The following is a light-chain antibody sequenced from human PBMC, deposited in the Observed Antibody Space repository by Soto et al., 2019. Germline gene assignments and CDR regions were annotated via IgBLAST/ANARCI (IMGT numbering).Light chain of an antibody. CDR2: DNN. V-gene: IGLV1-51*01. CDR3: ATWDSSLSAWL. CDR1: SSNIGNNY. J-gene: IGLJ3*02. Sequence: QSVLTQPPSLSAAPGQTVTISCSGGSSNIGNNYVSWYQQVAGTTPKLLIFDNNKRPSGIPDRFSGSKSGTSATLGIAGLQTGDAADYYCATWDSSLSAWLFRGGTKLTVL.